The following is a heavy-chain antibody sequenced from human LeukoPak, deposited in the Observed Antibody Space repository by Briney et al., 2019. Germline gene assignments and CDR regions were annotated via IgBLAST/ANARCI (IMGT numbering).Heavy chain of an antibody. Sequence: GASVKVSRKASGYSFIRYAIHWVRQAPGQRLEWMGWINGGNGDTKYSQNFQGRVTITRDTSATTAYMELSRLRSEDTAIFYCARAEDDYSGFDYWGQGTLVTVSS. V-gene: IGHV1-3*01. D-gene: IGHD3-16*01. J-gene: IGHJ4*02. CDR3: ARAEDDYSGFDY. CDR2: INGGNGDT. CDR1: GYSFIRYA.